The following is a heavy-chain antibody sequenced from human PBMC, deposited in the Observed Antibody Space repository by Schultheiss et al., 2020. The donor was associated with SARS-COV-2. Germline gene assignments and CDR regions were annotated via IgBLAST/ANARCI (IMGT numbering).Heavy chain of an antibody. D-gene: IGHD1-14*01. CDR3: ARLRTLSHYYMDV. J-gene: IGHJ6*03. Sequence: GGSLRLSCKGSGYSFTSYWIVWVRQMPGKGLEWMGIIYPGDSDTRYSPSFQGQVTISADKSISTAYLQWSSLKASDTAMYYCARLRTLSHYYMDVWGKGTTVTVSS. V-gene: IGHV5-51*01. CDR1: GYSFTSYW. CDR2: IYPGDSDT.